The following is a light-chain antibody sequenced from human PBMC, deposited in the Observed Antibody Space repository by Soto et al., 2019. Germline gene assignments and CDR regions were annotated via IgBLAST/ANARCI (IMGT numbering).Light chain of an antibody. Sequence: EIGLTQSPGTLSLSPGERATVSCRASQSVRNNYLTWYQQKPGQAPRLLIYDASNRAAGIPDRFSGSGSGIDFTLTISRLEPEDFAVYYCQQYGSSPLTFGGGTKVEIK. CDR1: QSVRNNY. CDR3: QQYGSSPLT. J-gene: IGKJ4*01. V-gene: IGKV3-20*01. CDR2: DAS.